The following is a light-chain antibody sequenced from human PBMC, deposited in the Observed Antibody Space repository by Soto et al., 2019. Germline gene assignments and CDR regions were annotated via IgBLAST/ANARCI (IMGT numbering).Light chain of an antibody. Sequence: DIVMTQSPDSLAVSLGERATINCKSSQSVLYSSNNKNHLAWYQQKAGQPPKLLVYWASTRESGVPDRFSGSWSGTDFTLTISSLQAEDVAVYYCQQYYSTPYTFGHGTKLEIK. V-gene: IGKV4-1*01. CDR1: QSVLYSSNNKNH. J-gene: IGKJ2*01. CDR3: QQYYSTPYT. CDR2: WAS.